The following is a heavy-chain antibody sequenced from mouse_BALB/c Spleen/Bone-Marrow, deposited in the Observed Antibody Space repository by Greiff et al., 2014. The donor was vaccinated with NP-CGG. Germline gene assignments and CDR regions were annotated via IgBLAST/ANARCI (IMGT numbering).Heavy chain of an antibody. D-gene: IGHD1-2*01. CDR1: GFAFSSYD. J-gene: IGHJ3*01. CDR2: ISSGGGST. Sequence: EVQGVESGGGLVKPGGSLKLSCAASGFAFSSYDMSWVRQTPEKRLEWVAYISSGGGSTYYPDTVKGRSTISRDNAKNTLYLQMSSLKSEDTAMYYCARHGTTATFFAYWGQGTLVTVSA. V-gene: IGHV5-12-1*01. CDR3: ARHGTTATFFAY.